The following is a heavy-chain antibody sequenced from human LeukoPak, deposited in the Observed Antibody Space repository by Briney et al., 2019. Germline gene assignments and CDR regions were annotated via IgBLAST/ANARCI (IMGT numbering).Heavy chain of an antibody. V-gene: IGHV4-59*01. CDR1: GGSISSYY. J-gene: IGHJ4*02. Sequence: PSETLSLTCTVSGGSISSYYWSWIRQPAGKGLEWIGYIYYRGSTNYNPSLKSRVLISVETSKNQFSLTLSSVTAADTAVYYCATYSYGVDYWGQGTLVTVSS. D-gene: IGHD5-18*01. CDR3: ATYSYGVDY. CDR2: IYYRGST.